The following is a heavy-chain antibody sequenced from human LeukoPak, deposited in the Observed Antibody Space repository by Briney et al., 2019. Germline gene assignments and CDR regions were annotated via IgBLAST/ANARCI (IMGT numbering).Heavy chain of an antibody. V-gene: IGHV3-7*01. CDR1: GFTFSSYW. CDR3: ARDASYSSGWYGGPYYMDV. CDR2: IKQDGSEK. Sequence: GGSLRLSCAASGFTFSSYWMSWVRQAPGKGLEWVANIKQDGSEKYYVDSVKGRFTISRDNAKNSLYLQMNSLRAEDTAVYYCARDASYSSGWYGGPYYMDVWGKGTTVTVSS. J-gene: IGHJ6*03. D-gene: IGHD6-19*01.